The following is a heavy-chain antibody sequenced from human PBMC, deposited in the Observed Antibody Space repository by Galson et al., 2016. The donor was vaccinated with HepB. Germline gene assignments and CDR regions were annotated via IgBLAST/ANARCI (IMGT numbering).Heavy chain of an antibody. CDR3: ARHGRTAAVEFDY. J-gene: IGHJ4*02. CDR2: IYSGGRT. D-gene: IGHD6-13*01. V-gene: IGHV4-39*01. CDR1: GGSISSGTYY. Sequence: SETLSLTCTVSGGSISSGTYYWGWIRQPPGKGLEWIGTIYSGGRTYYNPSLISRLTISVDTSKNQFSLRLSSVTAADTAVYYCARHGRTAAVEFDYWGQGTLVTVSS.